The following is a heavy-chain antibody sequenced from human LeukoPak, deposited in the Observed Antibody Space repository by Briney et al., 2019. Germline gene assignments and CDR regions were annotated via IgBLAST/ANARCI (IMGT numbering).Heavy chain of an antibody. D-gene: IGHD5-24*01. J-gene: IGHJ4*02. V-gene: IGHV4-34*01. CDR1: GGSFSGYY. CDR2: INHSGRT. Sequence: PSETLSLTCAVYGGSFSGYYWSWIRQPPGKGVEWIGEINHSGRTNYNPSLKSRVTISVDTSKNQFSLKLSSVTAADTDVYYCARTATITHDYWGQGTLVTVSS. CDR3: ARTATITHDY.